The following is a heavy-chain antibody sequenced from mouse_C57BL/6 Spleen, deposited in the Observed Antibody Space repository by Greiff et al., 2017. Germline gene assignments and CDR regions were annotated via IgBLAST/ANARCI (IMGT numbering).Heavy chain of an antibody. CDR3: SRYDYARCPYAMDY. V-gene: IGHV14-2*01. Sequence: EVQLQQSGAELVKPGASVKLSCTASGFNIKDYYMHWVKQRTEQGLEWIGRIDPEDGETKYDPKFQGKATITADTSSNTADLKLSSLTSDDTAVDYCSRYDYARCPYAMDYWGQGTSVTVSS. CDR2: IDPEDGET. D-gene: IGHD2-4*01. J-gene: IGHJ4*01. CDR1: GFNIKDYY.